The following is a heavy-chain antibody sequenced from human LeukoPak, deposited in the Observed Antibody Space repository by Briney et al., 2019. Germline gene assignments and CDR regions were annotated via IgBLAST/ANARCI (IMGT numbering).Heavy chain of an antibody. CDR2: IEQDGSQK. Sequence: GGSLRLSCAASGFTFSSYWMSWVRQAPGKGLEWVAHIEQDGSQKYYVDSVKGRFTISRDNAKNSLYLQMNTLRAEDTAVYYCARTYYDILTGYSRPYFDYWGQGTLVTVSS. V-gene: IGHV3-7*04. J-gene: IGHJ4*02. CDR1: GFTFSSYW. CDR3: ARTYYDILTGYSRPYFDY. D-gene: IGHD3-9*01.